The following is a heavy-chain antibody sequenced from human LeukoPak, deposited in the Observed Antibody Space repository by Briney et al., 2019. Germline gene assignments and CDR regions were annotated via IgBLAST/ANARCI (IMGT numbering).Heavy chain of an antibody. D-gene: IGHD5-18*01. V-gene: IGHV4-4*07. J-gene: IGHJ4*02. CDR3: ARDGGYSYGLRNRYFDY. CDR2: IYTSGST. Sequence: SETLSLTCTVSGGSISSYYWSWIRQPAGKGLEWIGRIYTSGSTNCNPSLKSRVTMSVDTSKNQFSLKLSSVTAADTAVYYCARDGGYSYGLRNRYFDYWGQGTLVTVSS. CDR1: GGSISSYY.